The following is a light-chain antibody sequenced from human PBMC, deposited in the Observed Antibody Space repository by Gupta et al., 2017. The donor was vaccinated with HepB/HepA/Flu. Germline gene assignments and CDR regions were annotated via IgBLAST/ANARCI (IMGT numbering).Light chain of an antibody. V-gene: IGKV3-15*01. CDR2: VES. Sequence: EVVLTPSPATLSVSPGESATLSCRASQRFSTNLAWYQKKPGQAPRLLIYVESIRATEIQARFRGLGSGTDFTLTTSSLQSEDFALYSGQQYNTSPRTFGQGTKVEIK. CDR1: QRFSTN. J-gene: IGKJ1*01. CDR3: QQYNTSPRT.